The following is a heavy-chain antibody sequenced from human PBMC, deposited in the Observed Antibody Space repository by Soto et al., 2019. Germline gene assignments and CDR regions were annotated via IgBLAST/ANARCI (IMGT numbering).Heavy chain of an antibody. CDR2: VGGSGDTT. CDR1: GFTFSRFA. Sequence: GGSLRLSCAASGFTFSRFAMSWVRQAPGKGLEWVSAVGGSGDTTYYADSVKGRFTISRDNSKNTLYLQMNSLRADDTAVYYCAKALGYYDTSGTFVYWGQGTLVTVSS. J-gene: IGHJ4*02. V-gene: IGHV3-23*01. CDR3: AKALGYYDTSGTFVY. D-gene: IGHD3-22*01.